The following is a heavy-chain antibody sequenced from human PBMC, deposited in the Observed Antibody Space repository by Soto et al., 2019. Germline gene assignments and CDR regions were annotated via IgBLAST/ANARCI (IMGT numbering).Heavy chain of an antibody. D-gene: IGHD6-13*01. CDR3: ARGSQLERDALDI. Sequence: QVQLQESGPGLVKPSQTLSLTCSVSGVSINSGGYYWSWIRHHPGKGLERIGYIYYTGHTFYNPSLMSRVAISLDTSKNQFSLKLSSVTAADTAVYYCARGSQLERDALDIWGQGTMVTVSS. CDR1: GVSINSGGYY. V-gene: IGHV4-31*03. CDR2: IYYTGHT. J-gene: IGHJ3*02.